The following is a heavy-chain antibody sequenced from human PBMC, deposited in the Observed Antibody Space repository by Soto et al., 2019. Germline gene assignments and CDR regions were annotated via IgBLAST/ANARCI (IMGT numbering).Heavy chain of an antibody. V-gene: IGHV6-1*01. CDR1: GDSVSSNSAA. CDR3: ARVGDIAAAGTTWFDP. Sequence: PSQTLSLTCAISGDSVSSNSAAWNWIRQSPSRGLEWLGRTYYRSKWYNDYAVSVKSRITINPDTSKNQFSLQLNSVTPEDTAVYYCARVGDIAAAGTTWFDPWGQGTLVTVDS. CDR2: TYYRSKWYN. D-gene: IGHD6-13*01. J-gene: IGHJ5*02.